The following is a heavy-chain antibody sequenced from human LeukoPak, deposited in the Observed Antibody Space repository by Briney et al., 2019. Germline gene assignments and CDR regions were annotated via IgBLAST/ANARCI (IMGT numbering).Heavy chain of an antibody. CDR1: GFTVSSNY. D-gene: IGHD1-20*01. CDR2: IKSDGITI. Sequence: PGGSLRLSCAASGFTVSSNYMSWVRQAPGKGLVWVSRIKSDGITITYADSVKGRFTISRDNAKNTLYLQMNSLRAEDTAVYYCLRDLNWSLDQWGQGTLVTVSS. J-gene: IGHJ4*02. CDR3: LRDLNWSLDQ. V-gene: IGHV3-74*01.